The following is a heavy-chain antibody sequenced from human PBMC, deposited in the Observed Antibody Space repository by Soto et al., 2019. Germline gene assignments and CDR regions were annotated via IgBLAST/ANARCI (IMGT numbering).Heavy chain of an antibody. Sequence: QVQLQQWGAGLLKPSETLSLTCAVYGGSFSGYYWTWIRQPPGTGLEWSGAINHSGTTNDNPSLKSRVTISVDTSQIQFSLKLTSVTAADTAVYYCARDKITVLFDYWGQGTLVTVSS. D-gene: IGHD3-10*01. CDR1: GGSFSGYY. CDR2: INHSGTT. V-gene: IGHV4-34*01. J-gene: IGHJ4*02. CDR3: ARDKITVLFDY.